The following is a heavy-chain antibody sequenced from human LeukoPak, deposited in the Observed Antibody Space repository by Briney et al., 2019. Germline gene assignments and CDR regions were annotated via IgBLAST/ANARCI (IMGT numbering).Heavy chain of an antibody. V-gene: IGHV4-34*01. D-gene: IGHD3-10*01. J-gene: IGHJ4*02. Sequence: PSETLSLTCAVYGEPFSGYYWSWIRQSPGKGLEWIGEIYHRGTTNYNPSLKSRITISIDTSKNQFSLNLSSVTAADTAVYYCSRVKKWFEEKRGFYFDSWGQGTLVTVSS. CDR1: GEPFSGYY. CDR2: IYHRGTT. CDR3: SRVKKWFEEKRGFYFDS.